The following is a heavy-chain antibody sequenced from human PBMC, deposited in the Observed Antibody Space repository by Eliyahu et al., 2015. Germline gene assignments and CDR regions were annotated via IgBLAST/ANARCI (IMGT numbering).Heavy chain of an antibody. D-gene: IGHD4-23*01. CDR2: IGTAGDT. CDR1: GFTFSAST. Sequence: EVQLVESGGGLVQPGGSLRXSCAASGFTFSASTLHWVRQATGKGLEWVSAIGTAGDTYYPGSVKGRFTISRENAKNSLYLQMNSLRAGDTAVYYCAREKLYGGNSGGAFDIWGQGTMVTVSS. J-gene: IGHJ3*02. CDR3: AREKLYGGNSGGAFDI. V-gene: IGHV3-13*01.